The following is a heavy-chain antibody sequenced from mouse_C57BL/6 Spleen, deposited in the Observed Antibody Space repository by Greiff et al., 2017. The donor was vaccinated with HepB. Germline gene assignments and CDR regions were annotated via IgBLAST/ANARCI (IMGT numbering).Heavy chain of an antibody. Sequence: VQLQQSGPELVKPGASVKISCKASGYAFSSSWMNWVKQRPGKGLEWIGRIYPGDGDTNYNGKFKGKATLTADKSSSTAYMQLSSLTSGDSAVYFCARLEGDLYAMDYWGQGTSVTVSS. J-gene: IGHJ4*01. CDR3: ARLEGDLYAMDY. V-gene: IGHV1-82*01. D-gene: IGHD3-3*01. CDR1: GYAFSSSW. CDR2: IYPGDGDT.